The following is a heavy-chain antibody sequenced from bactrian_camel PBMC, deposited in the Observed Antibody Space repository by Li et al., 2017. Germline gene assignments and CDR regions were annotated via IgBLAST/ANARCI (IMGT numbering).Heavy chain of an antibody. J-gene: IGHJ4*01. D-gene: IGHD6*01. CDR1: GFTISGYT. V-gene: IGHV3S35*01. Sequence: VQLVESGGGLVQPGGSLRLSCAASGFTISGYTMSWVRQAPGRGLEWLSRITDNGEFTWYADSVKGRFTISRDNRKKTAYLQLTSLNPEDTAVYYCTERAVDTWSGSWYYDWGQGTQVTVSS. CDR2: ITDNGEFT. CDR3: TERAVDTWSGSWYYD.